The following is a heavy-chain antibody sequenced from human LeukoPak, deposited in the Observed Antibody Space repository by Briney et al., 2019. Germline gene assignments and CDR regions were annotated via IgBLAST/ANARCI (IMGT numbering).Heavy chain of an antibody. Sequence: PGGSLRLSCAASGFTFSSYAMSWVRQAPGKGLEWVSAISGPGGTTYYADSVKGRFTISRDNSKNTLYLQMNSLRAEDTAVYYCAKHPRNSCSGGTCYWFDLWGQGTLVTVSS. CDR2: ISGPGGTT. CDR3: AKHPRNSCSGGTCYWFDL. V-gene: IGHV3-23*01. D-gene: IGHD2-15*01. J-gene: IGHJ5*02. CDR1: GFTFSSYA.